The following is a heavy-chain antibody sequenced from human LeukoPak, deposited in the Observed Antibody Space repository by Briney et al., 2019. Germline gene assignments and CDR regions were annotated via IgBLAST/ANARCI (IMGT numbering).Heavy chain of an antibody. D-gene: IGHD6-19*01. CDR3: ARVQGVIAVAVNY. Sequence: GGSLRLSCAASGFTFSSYAMHWVRQAPGKGLEWVAVISYDGSNKYYADSVKGRFTISRDNSKNTLYLQMNSLRAEDTAVYYCARVQGVIAVAVNYWGQGTLVTVSS. CDR1: GFTFSSYA. J-gene: IGHJ4*02. CDR2: ISYDGSNK. V-gene: IGHV3-30*04.